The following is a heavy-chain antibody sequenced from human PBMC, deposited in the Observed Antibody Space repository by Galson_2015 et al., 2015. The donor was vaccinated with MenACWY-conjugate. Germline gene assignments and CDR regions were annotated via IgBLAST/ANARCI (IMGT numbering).Heavy chain of an antibody. CDR1: GFSFSSYA. J-gene: IGHJ4*02. Sequence: SLRLSCAASGFSFSSYAMSWVRQAPGKGLEWVSAISGSGGSIYYADSVKGRFTIFRDNSKNTLYLQMNSLGAEDTAVYYCAKSRDGNNYWSTDFWGQGTLVTVSS. V-gene: IGHV3-23*01. CDR2: ISGSGGSI. CDR3: AKSRDGNNYWSTDF. D-gene: IGHD5-24*01.